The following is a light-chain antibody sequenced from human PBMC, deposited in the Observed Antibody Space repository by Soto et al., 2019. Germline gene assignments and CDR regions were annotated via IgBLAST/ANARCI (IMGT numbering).Light chain of an antibody. CDR2: DNN. V-gene: IGLV1-51*01. CDR3: GTWDSSLRGV. Sequence: QSVLAQPPSVSAAPGQKVTISCSGSSSNIGNNYVSWYQQLPGTAPKLLIHDNNKRPSGIPDRFSGSKSGTSATLGITGLQTGDEADYYCGTWDSSLRGVFGGGTQLTVL. CDR1: SSNIGNNY. J-gene: IGLJ3*02.